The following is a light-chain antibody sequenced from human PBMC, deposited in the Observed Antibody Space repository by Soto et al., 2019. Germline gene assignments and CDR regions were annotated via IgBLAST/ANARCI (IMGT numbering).Light chain of an antibody. Sequence: EIVMTQSPATLSVSPGERATLSCRASQSVSSNLAWYQQKPGQAPRLLIYGASTRATGIPARISGSGSGTEFTLTISSLQSEDFAVYYCLRYNKWRTVGQGTKVDIK. CDR1: QSVSSN. CDR2: GAS. V-gene: IGKV3-15*01. CDR3: LRYNKWRT. J-gene: IGKJ1*01.